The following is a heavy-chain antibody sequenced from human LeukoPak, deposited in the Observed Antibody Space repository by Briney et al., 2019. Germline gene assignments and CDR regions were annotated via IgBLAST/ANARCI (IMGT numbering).Heavy chain of an antibody. CDR2: ISASSNYI. CDR1: GFAFSNTN. J-gene: IGHJ4*02. CDR3: AKDQTSVGSGLYCDY. D-gene: IGHD6-19*01. V-gene: IGHV3-21*06. Sequence: GGSLRLSCAAPGFAFSNTNMNWVRQAPGKGLKWVSFISASSNYIYYADSVKGRFTISRDNAQNSLYLQMNSLRAEDTAVYFCAKDQTSVGSGLYCDYWGQGTLVTVSS.